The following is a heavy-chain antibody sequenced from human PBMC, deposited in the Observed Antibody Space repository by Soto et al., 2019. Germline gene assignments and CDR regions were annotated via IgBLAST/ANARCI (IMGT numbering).Heavy chain of an antibody. J-gene: IGHJ6*02. Sequence: LQTHPRTGVIPGGRDCRNRAGSNWNRQSPSRGLVWLGRTFYRSKWYNDYAVSLKGRISINADTSKNQFSLQLNSVTPEDTAVYYCARVEYTESEYDHGMDIWGQGTTVTVSS. CDR1: GGRDCRNRAG. V-gene: IGHV6-1*01. CDR2: TFYRSKWYN. CDR3: ARVEYTESEYDHGMDI. D-gene: IGHD3-3*01.